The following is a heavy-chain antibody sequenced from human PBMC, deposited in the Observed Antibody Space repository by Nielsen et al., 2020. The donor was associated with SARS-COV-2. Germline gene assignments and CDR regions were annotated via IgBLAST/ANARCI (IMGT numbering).Heavy chain of an antibody. Sequence: SETLSLTCAVYGGSFSGYYWSWIRQPPGKGLEWIGEINHSGSTNYNPSLKSRVTISVDTSKNQFSLKLSSVTAADTAVYYCARVVHEWELLTYWFDPWGQGTLVTVSS. V-gene: IGHV4-34*01. D-gene: IGHD1-26*01. CDR1: GGSFSGYY. CDR2: INHSGST. CDR3: ARVVHEWELLTYWFDP. J-gene: IGHJ5*02.